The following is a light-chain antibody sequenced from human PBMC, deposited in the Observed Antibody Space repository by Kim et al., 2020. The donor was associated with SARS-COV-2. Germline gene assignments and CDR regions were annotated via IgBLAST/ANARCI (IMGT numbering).Light chain of an antibody. CDR2: AAS. J-gene: IGKJ1*01. CDR3: QQYGSTPPT. CDR1: QSVRSNY. Sequence: EIVLTQSPGTLSLSPGERAALSCRASQSVRSNYLAWYQQRPGQAPRLLIYAASSRATGIPDRFSGSGSGTDFTLTISRLEPEDSAVYLCQQYGSTPPTFGQGTKVDIK. V-gene: IGKV3-20*01.